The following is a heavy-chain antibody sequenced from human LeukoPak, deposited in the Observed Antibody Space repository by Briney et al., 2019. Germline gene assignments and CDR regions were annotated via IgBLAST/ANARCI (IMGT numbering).Heavy chain of an antibody. CDR2: INPNSGGT. CDR1: GYTFTGYY. J-gene: IGHJ3*02. CDR3: AKEGDSGSYIYAFDI. D-gene: IGHD1-26*01. V-gene: IGHV1-2*02. Sequence: ASVKVSCKASGYTFTGYYMHWVRQAPGQGLEWMGWINPNSGGTNYAQKFQGRVTMTRDTSISTAYMELSRLRSDDTAVYYCAKEGDSGSYIYAFDIWGQGTMVTVSS.